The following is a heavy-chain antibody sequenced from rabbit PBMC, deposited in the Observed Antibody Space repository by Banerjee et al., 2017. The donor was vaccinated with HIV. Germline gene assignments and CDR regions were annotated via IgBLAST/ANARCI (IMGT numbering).Heavy chain of an antibody. D-gene: IGHD6-1*01. CDR2: ITTSGSV. V-gene: IGHV1S45*01. J-gene: IGHJ4*01. CDR3: ARDLYADVSAYFDL. Sequence: EESGGGLVQPEGSLTLTCTASGFSFSNTYWIWWVRQAPGKGLELIAGITTSGSVYCASWARGRFTVSKTSSTAVTLQMTSLTAADTATYFCARDLYADVSAYFDLWGQGTLVTVS. CDR1: GFSFSNTYW.